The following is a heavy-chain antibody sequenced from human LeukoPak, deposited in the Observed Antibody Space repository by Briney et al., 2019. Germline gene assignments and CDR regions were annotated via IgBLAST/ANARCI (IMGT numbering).Heavy chain of an antibody. CDR1: GGSISTYY. D-gene: IGHD2-15*01. J-gene: IGHJ4*02. CDR3: ARQLVGGSSGLGY. V-gene: IGHV4-59*08. CDR2: MYYSGST. Sequence: PSETLSLTCTVSGGSISTYYWSWIRQPPGKGLEWIGYMYYSGSTNYSPSLKSRVTMSIDTSKNQFSLKLSSVTAADTAVYYCARQLVGGSSGLGYWGQGTLVTVSS.